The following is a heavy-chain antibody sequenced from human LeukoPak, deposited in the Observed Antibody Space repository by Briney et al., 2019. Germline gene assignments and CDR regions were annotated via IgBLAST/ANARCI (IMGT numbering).Heavy chain of an antibody. J-gene: IGHJ5*02. CDR1: GFTFSSYG. CDR2: ISYDGSNK. D-gene: IGHD1-26*01. V-gene: IGHV3-30*03. Sequence: GGSLRLSCAASGFTFSSYGMHWVRQAPGKGLEWVAVISYDGSNKYYADSVKGRFTISRDNSKNTLYLQMNSLRAEDTAVYYCARDRGDNWFDPWGQGTLVTVSS. CDR3: ARDRGDNWFDP.